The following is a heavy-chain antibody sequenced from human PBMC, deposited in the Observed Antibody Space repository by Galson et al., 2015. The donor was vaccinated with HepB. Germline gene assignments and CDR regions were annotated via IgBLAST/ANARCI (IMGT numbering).Heavy chain of an antibody. CDR2: TYYRSKWYN. CDR1: GDSVSSNSAA. V-gene: IGHV6-1*01. CDR3: ARDIVPREDYYYYYMDV. J-gene: IGHJ6*03. Sequence: CAISGDSVSSNSAAWNWIRQSPSRGLEWLGRTYYRSKWYNDYAVSVKSRITINPDTSKNQFSLQLNSVTPEDTAVYYCARDIVPREDYYYYYMDVWGKGTTVTVSS. D-gene: IGHD3-16*02.